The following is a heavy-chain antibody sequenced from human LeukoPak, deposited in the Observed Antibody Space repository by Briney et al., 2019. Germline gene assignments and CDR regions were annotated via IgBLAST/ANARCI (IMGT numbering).Heavy chain of an antibody. D-gene: IGHD1-26*01. CDR2: INSDGSST. CDR3: ARVSSGSYFGYYYYYMDV. CDR1: GFTFSNYW. V-gene: IGHV3-74*01. Sequence: GGSLRLSCAASGFTFSNYWMHWIRQAPGKGLVWVSRINSDGSSTSYADSVKGRFTISRDNAKNTLYLQMNSLRAEDTAVYYCARVSSGSYFGYYYYYMDVWGKGTTVTVSS. J-gene: IGHJ6*03.